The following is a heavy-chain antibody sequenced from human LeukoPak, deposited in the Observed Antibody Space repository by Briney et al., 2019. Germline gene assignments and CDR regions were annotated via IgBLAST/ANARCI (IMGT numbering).Heavy chain of an antibody. D-gene: IGHD6-13*01. V-gene: IGHV4-39*02. CDR2: IYYSGST. Sequence: PSETLSLTCTVSGGSISSSSYYWGWIRQPPGKGLEWIGSIYYSGSTYYNPSLKSRVTISVDTSKNQFSLKLSSVTAADTAVYYCARDLRSSSPWSYFDYWGQGTLVTVSS. CDR1: GGSISSSSYY. CDR3: ARDLRSSSPWSYFDY. J-gene: IGHJ4*02.